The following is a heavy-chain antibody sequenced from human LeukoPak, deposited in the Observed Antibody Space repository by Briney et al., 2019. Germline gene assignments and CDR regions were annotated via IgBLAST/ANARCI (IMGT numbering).Heavy chain of an antibody. V-gene: IGHV3-33*01. D-gene: IGHD1-26*01. J-gene: IGHJ3*02. CDR1: GFTFSSYG. CDR3: ARVPGMPDAFDN. Sequence: PGGSLRLSCAASGFTFSSYGMHWVRQAPGKGLEWVAVIWYDGSNKYYADSVKGRFTISRDNSKNTLYLQMNSLRAEDTAVYYCARVPGMPDAFDNWGQGTMVTVSS. CDR2: IWYDGSNK.